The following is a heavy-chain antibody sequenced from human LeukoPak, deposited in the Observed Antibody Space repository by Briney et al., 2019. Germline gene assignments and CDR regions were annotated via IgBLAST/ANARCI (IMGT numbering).Heavy chain of an antibody. CDR3: ARGRSHWGWYAGDAFNF. CDR2: ISAYNGNT. CDR1: GYTFTSYG. Sequence: SVTVSCKASGYTFTSYGISWVRQAPGQGLEWVGWISAYNGNTNYAQKLQGRVTLTTDTYTSTVDMEMRSLNSDGTAVYQCARGRSHWGWYAGDAFNFWGQGTMVIVSS. V-gene: IGHV1-18*01. J-gene: IGHJ3*01. D-gene: IGHD6-19*01.